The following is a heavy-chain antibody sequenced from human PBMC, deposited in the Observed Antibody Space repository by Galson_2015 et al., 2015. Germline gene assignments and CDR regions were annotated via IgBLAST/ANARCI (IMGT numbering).Heavy chain of an antibody. CDR1: GFTFSSYG. V-gene: IGHV3-33*01. Sequence: SLRLSCATSGFTFSSYGIHWVRQAPGKGLEWVAVIWFDGSNKYYADSVKGRFTISRDNSKNTLYLQMDTVRAEDTAIYYCARGVPAARGWFDSWGQGALVTVSS. CDR2: IWFDGSNK. D-gene: IGHD2-2*01. CDR3: ARGVPAARGWFDS. J-gene: IGHJ5*01.